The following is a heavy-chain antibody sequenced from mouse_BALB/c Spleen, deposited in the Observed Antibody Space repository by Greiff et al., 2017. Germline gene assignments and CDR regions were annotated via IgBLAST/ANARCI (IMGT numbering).Heavy chain of an antibody. CDR2: ISSGGST. CDR3: ARGSITTATSWFAY. V-gene: IGHV5-6-5*01. D-gene: IGHD1-2*01. Sequence: EVHLVESGGGLVKPGGSLKLSCAASGYTFSSYAMSWVRQTPEKRLEWVASISSGGSTYYPDSVKGRFTISRDNARNILYLQMSSLRSEDTAMYYCARGSITTATSWFAYWGQGTLVTVSA. CDR1: GYTFSSYA. J-gene: IGHJ3*01.